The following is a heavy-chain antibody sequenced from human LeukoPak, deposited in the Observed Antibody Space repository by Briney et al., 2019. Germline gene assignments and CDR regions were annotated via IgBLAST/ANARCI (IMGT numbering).Heavy chain of an antibody. Sequence: SETLSLTCAVYGGSFSGYYWSWLRQPPGKGLEWIGEINHSGSTNYNPSLKSRVTISVDTSKNQFSLKLSSVTAADTAVYYCARQPLGVRFLEWLFGRFDPWGQGTLVTVSS. CDR2: INHSGST. V-gene: IGHV4-34*01. D-gene: IGHD3-3*01. CDR3: ARQPLGVRFLEWLFGRFDP. CDR1: GGSFSGYY. J-gene: IGHJ5*02.